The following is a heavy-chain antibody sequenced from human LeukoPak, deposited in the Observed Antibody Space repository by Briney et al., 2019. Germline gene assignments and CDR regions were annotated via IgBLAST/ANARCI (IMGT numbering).Heavy chain of an antibody. Sequence: GGSLRLSCAASGFTFSSYGMHWVRQAPGKGLEWVAVISYDGSNKYYADSVKGRFTISRDNSKNTLYLQMNSLRAEDTAVYYCARDPYYYGSGSYWRFDYWGQGTLVTVSS. CDR2: ISYDGSNK. D-gene: IGHD3-10*01. CDR1: GFTFSSYG. J-gene: IGHJ4*02. V-gene: IGHV3-30*03. CDR3: ARDPYYYGSGSYWRFDY.